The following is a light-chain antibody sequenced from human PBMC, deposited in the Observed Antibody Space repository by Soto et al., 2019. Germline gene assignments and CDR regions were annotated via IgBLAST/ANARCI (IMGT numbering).Light chain of an antibody. J-gene: IGLJ3*02. V-gene: IGLV4-60*02. CDR3: ETWDSKVRV. Sequence: QPVLTQSSSASASLGSSVKLTCTLDSGHSSYSIAWHQQQPGKAPRYLMNLEGSGSYNQGSGVPDRFSGSSSGADRYLTISNLQFEDEADYYCETWDSKVRVFGGGTKLTVL. CDR1: SGHSSYS. CDR2: LEGSGSY.